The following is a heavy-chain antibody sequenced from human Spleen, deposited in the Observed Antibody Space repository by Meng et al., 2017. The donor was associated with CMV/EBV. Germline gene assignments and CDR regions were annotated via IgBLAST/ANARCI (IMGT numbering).Heavy chain of an antibody. D-gene: IGHD4-23*01. V-gene: IGHV3-48*03. Sequence: GGSLRLSCAASGFTFSSYEMNWVRQAPGKGLEWVSYISSSGSTIYYADSVKGRFTISRDNAKNSLYLQMNSLRAEDTAVDYCARSLGGDYYGMDVWVQGTTVTVSS. CDR2: ISSSGSTI. CDR3: ARSLGGDYYGMDV. J-gene: IGHJ6*02. CDR1: GFTFSSYE.